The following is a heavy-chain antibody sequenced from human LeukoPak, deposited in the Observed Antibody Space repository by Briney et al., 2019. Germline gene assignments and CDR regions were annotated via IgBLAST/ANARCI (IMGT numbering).Heavy chain of an antibody. CDR1: GFTFSSYE. V-gene: IGHV3-7*03. Sequence: GGSLRLSCAASGFTFSSYEMNWVRQAPGKGLEWVANIKQDGSEKYYVDSVKGRFTISRDNAKNSLYLQMNSLRAEDTAVYYCARRSGIAVAGAFDYWGQGTLVTVSS. J-gene: IGHJ4*02. CDR3: ARRSGIAVAGAFDY. CDR2: IKQDGSEK. D-gene: IGHD6-19*01.